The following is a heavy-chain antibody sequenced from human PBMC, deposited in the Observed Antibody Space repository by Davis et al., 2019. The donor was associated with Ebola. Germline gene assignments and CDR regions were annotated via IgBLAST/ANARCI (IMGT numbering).Heavy chain of an antibody. J-gene: IGHJ6*02. V-gene: IGHV3-21*01. CDR2: ISSDSDYI. Sequence: GGSLRLSCAASGFTFSTYSMSWVRQAPGKGLEWVSSISSDSDYIYYADSAKGRFTISRDDAKNSLYLQMNSLRAEDTAVYYCARALGYYGSGIKAYCSYGMDVWGQGTTVTVSS. CDR1: GFTFSTYS. CDR3: ARALGYYGSGIKAYCSYGMDV. D-gene: IGHD3-10*01.